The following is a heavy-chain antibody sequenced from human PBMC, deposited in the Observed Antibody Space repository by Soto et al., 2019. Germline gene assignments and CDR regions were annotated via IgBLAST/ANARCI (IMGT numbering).Heavy chain of an antibody. V-gene: IGHV5-10-1*01. J-gene: IGHJ3*02. CDR1: GYSFTSYW. CDR3: ARHSGRIVVVITSDAFDI. D-gene: IGHD3-22*01. Sequence: PGESLKISCKGSGYSFTSYWIGWVRQMPGKGLEWMGRIDPSDSYTNYSPSFQGHVTISADKSISTAYLQWSSLKASDTAMYYCARHSGRIVVVITSDAFDIWGQGTMVTVSS. CDR2: IDPSDSYT.